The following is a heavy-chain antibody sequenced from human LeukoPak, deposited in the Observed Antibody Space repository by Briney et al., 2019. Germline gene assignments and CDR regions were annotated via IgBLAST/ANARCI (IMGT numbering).Heavy chain of an antibody. D-gene: IGHD3-3*01. CDR2: ISGSGGST. J-gene: IGHJ4*02. CDR1: RFTFSNYA. Sequence: SGGSLRLSCAASRFTFSNYAMTWVRQAPGKGLEWVSAISGSGGSTYYADSVKGRFTISRDNSKNTLYLQMNSLRAEDTAVYYCAKGYDFWSGYTFDYWGQGTLVTVSS. CDR3: AKGYDFWSGYTFDY. V-gene: IGHV3-23*01.